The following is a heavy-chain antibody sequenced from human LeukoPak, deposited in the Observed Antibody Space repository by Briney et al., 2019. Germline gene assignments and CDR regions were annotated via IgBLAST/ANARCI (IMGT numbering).Heavy chain of an antibody. CDR1: GGSMSGYY. J-gene: IGHJ4*02. V-gene: IGHV4-59*01. CDR3: AREFGYNSGWFLDY. CDR2: IYYFGST. Sequence: SETLSLTCSVSGGSMSGYYWSWVRQPPGKGLEWLGYIYYFGSTNYNPSLKSRVTISVDTSKKQLSLKLSSVTAADTAVYYCAREFGYNSGWFLDYWGQGTLVTVSS. D-gene: IGHD6-19*01.